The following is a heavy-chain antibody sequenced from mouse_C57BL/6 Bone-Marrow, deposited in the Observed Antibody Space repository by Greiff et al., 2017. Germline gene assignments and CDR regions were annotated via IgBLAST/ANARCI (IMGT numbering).Heavy chain of an antibody. D-gene: IGHD1-1*01. CDR3: ARGGPTEYYFDY. CDR2: IRDGGRYT. V-gene: IGHV5-4*01. CDR1: GFTFSSYA. Sequence: EVQGVESGGGLVKPGGSLNLSCAASGFTFSSYAMSWVRQTPEKRLEWVATIRDGGRYTYYPAIVKGRFTISRDNAKNNLYLQMSHLKSEDTAMYDCARGGPTEYYFDYWGQGTTLTVSS. J-gene: IGHJ2*01.